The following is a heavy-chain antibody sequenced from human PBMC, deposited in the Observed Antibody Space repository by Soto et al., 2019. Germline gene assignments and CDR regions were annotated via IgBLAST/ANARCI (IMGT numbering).Heavy chain of an antibody. J-gene: IGHJ4*02. CDR1: GFSFSATG. D-gene: IGHD2-2*01. CDR3: TTARYCSRDVCPAAE. CDR2: IGPNPTNT. V-gene: IGHV3-23*05. Sequence: EVQLLESGGGLVQPGGSLRLSCAASGFSFSATGMLWVRQPPGGGLEWVSAIGPNPTNTKYTDSVKGRFTISRDNSKSTVFLQMTNLRAEVTALYYCTTARYCSRDVCPAAEWGQGTLITVSS.